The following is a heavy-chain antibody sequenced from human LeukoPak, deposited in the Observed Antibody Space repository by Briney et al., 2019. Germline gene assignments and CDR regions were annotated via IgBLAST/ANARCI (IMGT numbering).Heavy chain of an antibody. D-gene: IGHD1-1*01. CDR2: INHSGST. V-gene: IGHV4-34*01. CDR3: ARGSGTTQFDY. J-gene: IGHJ4*02. Sequence: SETLSLTCAVYGGSFSGYYWSWIRQPPGKGLEWIGEINHSGSTNYNPSLKSRVTISVDTSKNQFSLKLSSVTAADTAVYYCARGSGTTQFDYWGQGTLVTVFS. CDR1: GGSFSGYY.